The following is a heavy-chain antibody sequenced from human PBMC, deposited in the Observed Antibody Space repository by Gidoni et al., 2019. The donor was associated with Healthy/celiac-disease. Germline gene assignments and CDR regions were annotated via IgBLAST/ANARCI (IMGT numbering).Heavy chain of an antibody. CDR3: ARGRWVSRDYGDYSGGY. V-gene: IGHV1-8*01. D-gene: IGHD4-17*01. CDR1: GYTFTSYD. Sequence: QVQLVQSGAEVKKPGASVKVSCKASGYTFTSYDINWVRQATGQGLEWMGWMNPNSGNTGYAQKFQGRVTMTRNTSISTAYMELSSLRSEDTAVYYCARGRWVSRDYGDYSGGYWGQGTLVTVSS. J-gene: IGHJ4*02. CDR2: MNPNSGNT.